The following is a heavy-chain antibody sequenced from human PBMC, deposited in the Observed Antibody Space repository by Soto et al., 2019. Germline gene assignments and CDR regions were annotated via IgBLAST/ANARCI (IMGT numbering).Heavy chain of an antibody. J-gene: IGHJ4*02. CDR3: ARTGEQLAPFDY. D-gene: IGHD6-6*01. V-gene: IGHV4-59*12. CDR1: GDSISNSY. CDR2: IYSSGST. Sequence: SETLSLTCTISGDSISNSYWSWIRQPPGKGLEWIGYIYSSGSTNYNPSLKSRVIISVDTSKNQFSLKLSSVTAADTAVYYCARTGEQLAPFDYWGQGTLVTVSS.